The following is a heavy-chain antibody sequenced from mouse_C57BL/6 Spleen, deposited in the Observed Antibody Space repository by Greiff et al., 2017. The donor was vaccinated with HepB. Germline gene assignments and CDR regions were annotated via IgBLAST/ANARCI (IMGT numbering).Heavy chain of an antibody. V-gene: IGHV2-2*01. CDR3: ARAYSNSYWYFDV. CDR1: GFSLTSYG. D-gene: IGHD2-5*01. Sequence: VKVVESGPGLVQPSQSLSITCTVSGFSLTSYGVHWVRQSPGKGLEWLGVIWSGGSTDYNAAFISRLSISKDNSKSQVFFKMNSLQADDTAIYYCARAYSNSYWYFDVWGTGTTVTVSS. CDR2: IWSGGST. J-gene: IGHJ1*03.